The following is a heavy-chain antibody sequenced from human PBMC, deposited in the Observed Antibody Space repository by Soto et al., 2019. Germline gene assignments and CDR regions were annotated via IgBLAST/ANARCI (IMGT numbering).Heavy chain of an antibody. J-gene: IGHJ4*02. CDR2: IYHSGST. D-gene: IGHD3-9*01. CDR1: SGSISSSNW. V-gene: IGHV4-4*02. CDR3: ARENFDIVTGYSTFDY. Sequence: LRETLSLTCAVSSGSISSSNWWSWVRQPPGKGLEWIGEIYHSGSTNYNPSLKSRVTISVDKSKNQFSLKLSSVTAADTAVYYCARENFDIVTGYSTFDYWGQGAVVTVS.